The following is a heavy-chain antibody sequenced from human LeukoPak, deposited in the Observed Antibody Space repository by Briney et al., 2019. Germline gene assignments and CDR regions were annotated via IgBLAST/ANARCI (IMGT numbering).Heavy chain of an antibody. CDR2: IIPIFGTA. V-gene: IGHV1-69*05. CDR3: ARVVVVPAAKGGYYFDC. Sequence: SVKVSCKASGGTFSSYAISWVRQAPGQGLEWMGGIIPIFGTANYAQKFQGRVTITTDESTSTAYMELSSLRSEDTAVYYCARVVVVPAAKGGYYFDCWGQGTLVTVSS. D-gene: IGHD2-2*01. J-gene: IGHJ4*02. CDR1: GGTFSSYA.